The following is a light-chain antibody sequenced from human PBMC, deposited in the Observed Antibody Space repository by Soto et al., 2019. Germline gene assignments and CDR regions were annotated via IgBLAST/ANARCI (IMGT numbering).Light chain of an antibody. Sequence: DIQMTQSPSSLSASVGDRVTITCQASQDISIYLNWYQQKPGKAPKILIYDASNLETGVTSRFSGSGSGTNFTLTISSLQPEDIATHYCQHYVNRPIFTFGPGTKVDTK. CDR1: QDISIY. V-gene: IGKV1-33*01. J-gene: IGKJ3*01. CDR3: QHYVNRPIFT. CDR2: DAS.